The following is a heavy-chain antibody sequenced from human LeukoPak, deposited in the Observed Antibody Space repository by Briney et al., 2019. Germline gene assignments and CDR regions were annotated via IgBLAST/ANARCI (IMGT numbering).Heavy chain of an antibody. Sequence: GASVKVSCKASGYTFTGYYMHWVRQAPGQGLEWMGWINPNSGGTNYALKFQGRVTMTRDTSISTAYMELSRLRSDDTAVYYCARDPQLLWFGELSFVWGQGTLVTVSS. CDR2: INPNSGGT. V-gene: IGHV1-2*02. CDR1: GYTFTGYY. CDR3: ARDPQLLWFGELSFV. D-gene: IGHD3-10*01. J-gene: IGHJ4*02.